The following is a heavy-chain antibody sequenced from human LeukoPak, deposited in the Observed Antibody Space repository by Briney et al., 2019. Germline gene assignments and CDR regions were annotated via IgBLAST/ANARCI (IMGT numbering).Heavy chain of an antibody. CDR1: GYTFTSYG. Sequence: ASVKVSCKASGYTFTSYGISWVRQAPGQGLEWMGWISAYNGNTNYAQKLQGRVTMTTDTSTSTAYMELRSLRSDDTAVYYCARDRYLTTVTTGYYMDVWGKGTTVTVSS. CDR3: ARDRYLTTVTTGYYMDV. D-gene: IGHD4-17*01. CDR2: ISAYNGNT. J-gene: IGHJ6*03. V-gene: IGHV1-18*01.